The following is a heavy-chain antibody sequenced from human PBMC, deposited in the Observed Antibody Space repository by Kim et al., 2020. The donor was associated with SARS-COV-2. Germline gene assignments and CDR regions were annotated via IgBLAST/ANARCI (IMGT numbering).Heavy chain of an antibody. V-gene: IGHV4-59*01. Sequence: SETLSLTCTVSGGSISSYYWSWIRQPPGKGLEWIGYIYYSGSTNYNPSLKSRVTISVDTSKNQFSLKLSSVTAADTAVYYCARGKIAVAATKYFDLWGRGTLVPVSS. D-gene: IGHD6-19*01. CDR3: ARGKIAVAATKYFDL. CDR1: GGSISSYY. J-gene: IGHJ2*01. CDR2: IYYSGST.